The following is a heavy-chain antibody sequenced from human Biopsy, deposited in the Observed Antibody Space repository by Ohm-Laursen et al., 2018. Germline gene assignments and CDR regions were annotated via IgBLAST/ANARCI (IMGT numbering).Heavy chain of an antibody. D-gene: IGHD6-19*01. CDR2: IYSSGGS. V-gene: IGHV4-4*07. Sequence: SETLSLTCSFSGGSANDYFWSWIRQPAGETLEWIGRIYSSGGSSYNPSLKSRISMSMDTSNNQFSLTLTSVTAADTAVYYCARTPGKAVAGRFLDLWGRGTLVTVSS. CDR3: ARTPGKAVAGRFLDL. J-gene: IGHJ2*01. CDR1: GGSANDYF.